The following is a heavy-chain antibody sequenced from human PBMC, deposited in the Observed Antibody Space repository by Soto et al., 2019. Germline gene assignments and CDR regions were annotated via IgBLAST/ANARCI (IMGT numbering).Heavy chain of an antibody. V-gene: IGHV3-23*01. CDR2: ISGSGGST. CDR3: AKDGRQAVAVFQSWLGDAFDI. D-gene: IGHD6-19*01. Sequence: GGSLRLSCAASGFTFSSYAMSWVRQAPGKGLEWVSAISGSGGSTYYADSVKGRFTISRDNSKNTLYLQMNSLRAEDTAVYYCAKDGRQAVAVFQSWLGDAFDIWGQGTMVTVSS. CDR1: GFTFSSYA. J-gene: IGHJ3*02.